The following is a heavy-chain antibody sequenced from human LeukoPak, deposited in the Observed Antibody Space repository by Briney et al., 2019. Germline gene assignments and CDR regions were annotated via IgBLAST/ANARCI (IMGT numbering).Heavy chain of an antibody. J-gene: IGHJ4*02. CDR3: ARVRMVRGAKGYYFDY. Sequence: KPSETLSLTCTVSGGSTTGHFWTWIRQPPGKGLEWIGYVYYSGRTSYNPSLKSRVTISVDTSKNQFSLKLSSVTAADTAVYYCARVRMVRGAKGYYFDYWGQGTLVTVSS. D-gene: IGHD3-10*01. V-gene: IGHV4-59*08. CDR1: GGSTTGHF. CDR2: VYYSGRT.